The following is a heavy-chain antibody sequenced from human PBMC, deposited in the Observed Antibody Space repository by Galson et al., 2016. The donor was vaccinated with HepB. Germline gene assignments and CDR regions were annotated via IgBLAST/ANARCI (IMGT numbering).Heavy chain of an antibody. D-gene: IGHD6-19*01. V-gene: IGHV3-7*01. J-gene: IGHJ4*02. CDR3: AMGNSGWPDY. CDR2: INQDGSEK. CDR1: GFTFSHYW. Sequence: SLRLSCAASGFTFSHYWMNWVRQAPGKGLEWVAIINQDGSEKYSVDSLKGRFTISRDNAKNSLYLQMSSLGAEDTAVYYCAMGNSGWPDYWGQGTLVTVSS.